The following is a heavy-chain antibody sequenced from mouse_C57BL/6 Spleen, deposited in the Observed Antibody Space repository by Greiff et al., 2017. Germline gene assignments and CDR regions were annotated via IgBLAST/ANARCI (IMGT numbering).Heavy chain of an antibody. V-gene: IGHV1-62-2*01. CDR2: FYPGSGSI. J-gene: IGHJ3*01. Sequence: QVQLQQSGAELVKPGASVKLSCKASGYTFTEYTIPWVKQRSGQGLEWIGWFYPGSGSIKYNEKFKDKATLTADKSSSTVYMELSRLTSEDSAVYFCARHEVSHYYYGSSPFAYWGQGTLVTVSA. CDR1: GYTFTEYT. D-gene: IGHD1-1*01. CDR3: ARHEVSHYYYGSSPFAY.